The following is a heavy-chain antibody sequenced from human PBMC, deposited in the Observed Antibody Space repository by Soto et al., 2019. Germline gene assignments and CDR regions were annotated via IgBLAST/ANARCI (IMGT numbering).Heavy chain of an antibody. V-gene: IGHV1-3*01. CDR2: INAGNGNT. D-gene: IGHD3-3*01. CDR3: ARDMYAYYDFWSGYRLGDAFDI. Sequence: GATVKVSCKASGYTFTSYAMHWVRQAPGQRLEWMGWINAGNGNTKYSQKFQGRVTITRDTSASTAYMELSSLRSEDTAVYYCARDMYAYYDFWSGYRLGDAFDIWGQGTMVTVSS. J-gene: IGHJ3*02. CDR1: GYTFTSYA.